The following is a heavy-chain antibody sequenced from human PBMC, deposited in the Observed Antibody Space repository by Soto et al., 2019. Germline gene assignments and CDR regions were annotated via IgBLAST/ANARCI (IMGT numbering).Heavy chain of an antibody. CDR2: INPNSGGT. D-gene: IGHD1-26*01. J-gene: IGHJ4*02. CDR3: AIVGARPPDY. CDR1: GNTFTGYY. Sequence: ASVKVSCKASGNTFTGYYMHWVRQAPGQGLEWMGWINPNSGGTNYAQKFQGWVTMTRDTAINTAYMELSSLSSEDTAVYYCAIVGARPPDYWGQGTLVTVSS. V-gene: IGHV1-2*04.